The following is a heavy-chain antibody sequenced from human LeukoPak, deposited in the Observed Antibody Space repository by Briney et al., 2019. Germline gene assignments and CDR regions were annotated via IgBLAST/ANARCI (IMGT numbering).Heavy chain of an antibody. J-gene: IGHJ5*02. CDR1: GGSISSSSDY. CDR2: ISYSGST. D-gene: IGHD2-15*01. V-gene: IGHV4-39*01. Sequence: SETLSLTCTVSGGSISSSSDYWGWIRQPPGKGLEWIGSISYSGSTYYNPSLKSRVIISVDTPKNQFSLKLSSVTAADTAVYYCALDPRYCGGGSCYPRWFDAWGQGTLVTVSS. CDR3: ALDPRYCGGGSCYPRWFDA.